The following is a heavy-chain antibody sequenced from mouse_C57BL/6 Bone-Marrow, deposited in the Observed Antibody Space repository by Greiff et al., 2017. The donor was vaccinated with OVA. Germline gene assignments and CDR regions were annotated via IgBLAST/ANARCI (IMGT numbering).Heavy chain of an antibody. J-gene: IGHJ3*01. CDR2: IWGVGST. CDR3: ASDRRIYDGYYAFAY. Sequence: QVQLKESGPGLVAPSQSLSITCTVSGFSLTSSGVDWVRQSPGKGLEWLGVIWGVGSTNYNSALKSRLSISKDNSKSQVFLKMNSLQTDDTAMYYGASDRRIYDGYYAFAYWGQGTLVTVSA. D-gene: IGHD2-3*01. V-gene: IGHV2-6*01. CDR1: GFSLTSSG.